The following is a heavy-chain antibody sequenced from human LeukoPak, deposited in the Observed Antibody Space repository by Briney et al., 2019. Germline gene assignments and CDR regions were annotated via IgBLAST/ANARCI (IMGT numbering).Heavy chain of an antibody. CDR3: ARVTGYVMEDYFDY. Sequence: ASVKVSCKASGYTFRDYLLHWVRQAPGQGLEWMGYINPNSGATLFAPKFQGRVTITRNTSISTAYMELSSLRSEDTAVYYCARVTGYVMEDYFDYWGQGTLVTVSS. CDR2: INPNSGAT. CDR1: GYTFRDYL. D-gene: IGHD6-13*01. V-gene: IGHV1-8*03. J-gene: IGHJ4*02.